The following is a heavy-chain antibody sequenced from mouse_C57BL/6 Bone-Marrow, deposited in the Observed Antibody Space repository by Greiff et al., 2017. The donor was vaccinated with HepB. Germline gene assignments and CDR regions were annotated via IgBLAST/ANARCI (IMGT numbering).Heavy chain of an antibody. J-gene: IGHJ3*01. CDR1: GFTFSSYG. CDR3: ARHGGLRPFAY. CDR2: ISSGGSYT. V-gene: IGHV5-6*01. D-gene: IGHD2-4*01. Sequence: EVQVVESGGDLVKPGGSLKLSCAASGFTFSSYGMSWVRQTPDKRLEWVATISSGGSYTYYPDSVKGRFTISRDNAKNTLYLQMSSLKSEDTAMYYCARHGGLRPFAYWGQGTLVTVSA.